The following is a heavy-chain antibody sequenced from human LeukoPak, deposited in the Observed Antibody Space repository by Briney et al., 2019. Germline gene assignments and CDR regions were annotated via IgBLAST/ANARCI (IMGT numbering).Heavy chain of an antibody. Sequence: PGGSLRLSCAASGFTFSSYSMNWVRQAPGKGLEWVSSISSSSSYIYYADSVKGRFTISRDNAKNSLYLQMNSLRAEDTAVYYCARDRVTGPPFDYWGQGTLVTVSS. J-gene: IGHJ4*02. D-gene: IGHD2-21*02. CDR3: ARDRVTGPPFDY. CDR1: GFTFSSYS. V-gene: IGHV3-21*01. CDR2: ISSSSSYI.